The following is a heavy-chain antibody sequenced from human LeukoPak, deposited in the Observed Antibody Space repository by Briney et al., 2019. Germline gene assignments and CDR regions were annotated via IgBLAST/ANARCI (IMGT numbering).Heavy chain of an antibody. Sequence: SETLSLTCTVSGGSISSYYWSWIRQPPGKGLEWIGRIYTSGSTNYNPSLKSRVTMSVDTSKNQFSLKLSSVTAADTAVYYCARDLRGFYGSGSYYVFDYWGQGTLVTVSS. CDR2: IYTSGST. D-gene: IGHD3-10*01. V-gene: IGHV4-4*07. J-gene: IGHJ4*02. CDR3: ARDLRGFYGSGSYYVFDY. CDR1: GGSISSYY.